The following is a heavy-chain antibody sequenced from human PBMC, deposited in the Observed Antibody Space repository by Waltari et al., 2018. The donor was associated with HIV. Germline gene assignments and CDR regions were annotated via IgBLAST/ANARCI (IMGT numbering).Heavy chain of an antibody. Sequence: EVQLVESGGNLVQPGGSLRLSCVASGLTFRNYWMHWVRQASGKGLVWVTRINTEVSSTDDADSGKGRLTSSRDNAKNTLYLQMNTLRAEDTAVYHCVRGSSSWLGVDQWGQGTLVTVSS. CDR3: VRGSSSWLGVDQ. V-gene: IGHV3-74*01. D-gene: IGHD6-13*01. CDR1: GLTFRNYW. J-gene: IGHJ4*02. CDR2: INTEVSST.